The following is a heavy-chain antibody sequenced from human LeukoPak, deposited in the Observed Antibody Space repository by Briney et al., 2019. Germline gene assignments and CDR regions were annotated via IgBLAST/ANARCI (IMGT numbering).Heavy chain of an antibody. CDR2: ISSSSSYI. V-gene: IGHV3-21*01. CDR3: ARGPNGYHNT. CDR1: GFTFSSYS. Sequence: GRSLRLSCAASGFTFSSYSMNWVRQAPGKGLEWVSSISSSSSYIYYADSVKGRFTISRDNAKNSLYLQMNSLRAEDTAVYYCARGPNGYHNTGGQGTLVTVSS. D-gene: IGHD5-24*01. J-gene: IGHJ4*02.